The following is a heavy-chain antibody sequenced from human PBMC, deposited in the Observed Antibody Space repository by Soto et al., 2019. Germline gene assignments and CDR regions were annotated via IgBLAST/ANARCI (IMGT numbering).Heavy chain of an antibody. V-gene: IGHV4-34*01. Sequence: QVRLQQWGAGLLKPSETLSLTCGVYGGSFGTSYWAWIRQSPEKGLEWIGEINHNGDSNYNPYLKRRGTRSLDMSENQFSMKLTPVAAADTAVYYCARVTRFPDALDIWGQGTPVIVS. CDR3: ARVTRFPDALDI. CDR2: INHNGDS. CDR1: GGSFGTSY. J-gene: IGHJ3*02.